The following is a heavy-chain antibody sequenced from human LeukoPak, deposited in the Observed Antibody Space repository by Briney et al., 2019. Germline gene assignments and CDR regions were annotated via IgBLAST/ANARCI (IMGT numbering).Heavy chain of an antibody. CDR2: IYYSGST. Sequence: SETLSLTCTVSGGSISSYYWSWIRQPPGKGLEWIGYIYYSGSTNYNPSLESRVTISIDTSKNQFSLKSNSVTATDTAVYYCARGSEPTGSTWTAEYFQHWGQGTLVTVSS. CDR3: ARGSEPTGSTWTAEYFQH. V-gene: IGHV4-59*01. J-gene: IGHJ1*01. CDR1: GGSISSYY. D-gene: IGHD6-13*01.